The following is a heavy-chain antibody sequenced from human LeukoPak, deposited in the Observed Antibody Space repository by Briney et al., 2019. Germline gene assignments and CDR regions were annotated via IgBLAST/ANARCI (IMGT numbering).Heavy chain of an antibody. Sequence: ASVTVSCKASGYTFTGYYMHWVRQAPGQGLEWMGWINPNSGGTNYAQKFQGRVTMTRDTSISTAYMELSRLRSDDTAVYYCARRLRLGELSLGYWGQGTLVTVSS. D-gene: IGHD3-16*02. CDR3: ARRLRLGELSLGY. CDR2: INPNSGGT. V-gene: IGHV1-2*02. J-gene: IGHJ4*02. CDR1: GYTFTGYY.